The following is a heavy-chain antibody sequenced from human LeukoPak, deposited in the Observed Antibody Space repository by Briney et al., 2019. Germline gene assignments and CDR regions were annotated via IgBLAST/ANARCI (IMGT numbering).Heavy chain of an antibody. V-gene: IGHV4-59*12. J-gene: IGHJ6*03. D-gene: IGHD4-11*01. CDR3: ARELPTTVTTFFDYYYMDV. CDR2: IYYSGST. Sequence: SETLSLTCTVSGGSISNYYWSWIRQPPGKGLEWIGYIYYSGSTNYNPSLKSRVTISVDTSKNQFSLKLSSVTAADTAVYYCARELPTTVTTFFDYYYMDVWGKGTTVTVSS. CDR1: GGSISNYY.